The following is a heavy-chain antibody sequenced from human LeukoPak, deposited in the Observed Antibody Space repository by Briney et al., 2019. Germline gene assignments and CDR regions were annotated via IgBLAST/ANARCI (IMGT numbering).Heavy chain of an antibody. CDR2: IIPIFGTA. CDR3: HYSNLYYYYYYYMDV. CDR1: GGTFSSYA. Sequence: SVKVSCKASGGTFSSYAISWVRQAPGQGLEWMGGIIPIFGTANYAQKFQGRVTITADKSTSTAYMELSSLRSEDTAVYYCHYSNLYYYYYYYMDVWGKGTTVTVSS. J-gene: IGHJ6*03. D-gene: IGHD4-11*01. V-gene: IGHV1-69*06.